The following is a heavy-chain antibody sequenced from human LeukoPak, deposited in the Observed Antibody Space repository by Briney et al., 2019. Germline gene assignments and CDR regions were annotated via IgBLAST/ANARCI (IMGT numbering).Heavy chain of an antibody. V-gene: IGHV3-30*18. D-gene: IGHD2-21*02. CDR1: GFTFSSYG. CDR3: AKDVVVTANYFDY. Sequence: AGGSLRLSCAASGFTFSSYGMHWARQAPGKGLEWVAVISYDGSNKYYADSVKGRFTISRDNSKNTLYLQMNSLRAEDTAVYYCAKDVVVTANYFDYWGQGTLVTVSS. CDR2: ISYDGSNK. J-gene: IGHJ4*02.